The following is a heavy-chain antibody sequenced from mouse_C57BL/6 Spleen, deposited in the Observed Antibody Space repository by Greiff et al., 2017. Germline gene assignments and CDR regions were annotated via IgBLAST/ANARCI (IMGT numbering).Heavy chain of an antibody. J-gene: IGHJ4*01. CDR3: ARRGYYGSIYAMDY. Sequence: QVQLQQSGAELVRPGTSVKVSCKASGYAFTNYLIEWVKQRPGQGLEWIGVINPGSGGTNYKEKFKGKATLTADKSSSTAYMQLSSLTSEDSAVFICARRGYYGSIYAMDYWGQGTSVTVSS. V-gene: IGHV1-54*01. CDR2: INPGSGGT. CDR1: GYAFTNYL. D-gene: IGHD1-1*01.